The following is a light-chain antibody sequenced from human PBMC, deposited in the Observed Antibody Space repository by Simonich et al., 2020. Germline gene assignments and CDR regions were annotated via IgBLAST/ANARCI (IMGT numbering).Light chain of an antibody. CDR2: AAS. CDR1: QGISSY. J-gene: IGKJ1*01. CDR3: QQYYSYSWT. V-gene: IGKV1-8*01. Sequence: AIRMTQSPSSLSASTGDRVTITCRASQGISSYLAWYQQKPGKAPKLLIYAASTFQSGVPSRFSGSGSGTDFTLTISCLQSEDFATYYCQQYYSYSWTFGQGTKVEIK.